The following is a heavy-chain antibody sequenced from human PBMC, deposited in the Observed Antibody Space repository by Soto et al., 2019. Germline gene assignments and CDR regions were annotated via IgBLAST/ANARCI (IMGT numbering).Heavy chain of an antibody. V-gene: IGHV1-46*03. D-gene: IGHD3-10*01. CDR1: GYTFTSYY. J-gene: IGHJ4*02. CDR2: INPSGGST. Sequence: QVQLVQSGAEVKKPGASVKVSCKASGYTFTSYYMHWVRQAPGQGLEWMGIINPSGGSTSYAQKFQGRVTMTRDTSTSTVYMELSSLRSEDTAVYYCARDESGVWFWELSFLGYWGQGTLVTVSS. CDR3: ARDESGVWFWELSFLGY.